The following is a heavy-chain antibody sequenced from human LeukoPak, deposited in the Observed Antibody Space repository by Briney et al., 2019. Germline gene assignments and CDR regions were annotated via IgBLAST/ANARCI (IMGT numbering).Heavy chain of an antibody. CDR1: GFSFSSCA. D-gene: IGHD5-24*01. CDR3: AKVPDGSPRGYWYFDL. CDR2: VSDDGNSR. Sequence: SGGSLRLSCAASGFSFSSCAMSWVRQAPGKGPQWVSGVSDDGNSRYYADSLKGRFTISRDNSKNTLYVQMHSLRAEDTAVYYCAKVPDGSPRGYWYFDLWGRGTLITVSS. V-gene: IGHV3-23*01. J-gene: IGHJ2*01.